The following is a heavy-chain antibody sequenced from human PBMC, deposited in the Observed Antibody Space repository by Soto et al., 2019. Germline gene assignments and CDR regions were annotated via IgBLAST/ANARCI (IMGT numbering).Heavy chain of an antibody. CDR2: IVPMFGTS. D-gene: IGHD3-3*01. V-gene: IGHV1-69*06. J-gene: IGHJ4*02. CDR3: NRGSEYDLWSGYL. Sequence: QERLVQSGAEVRKPGSSVKVSCKVTGGTSTRYAINWVRQAPGQGLEWMGGIVPMFGTSKYAQKFQGRDTITADTSTNIAYMELRSLRSEDTAVYYCNRGSEYDLWSGYLWGQGTLVSVSS. CDR1: GGTSTRYA.